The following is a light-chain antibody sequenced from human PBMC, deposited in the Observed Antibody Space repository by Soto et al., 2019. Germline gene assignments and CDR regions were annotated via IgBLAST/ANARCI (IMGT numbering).Light chain of an antibody. CDR3: QQYASSPRT. V-gene: IGKV3-20*01. Sequence: EIVLTQSPGTLSLSPGERATLSCRASQNVGSRYLAWYQQKPGQAPKLLIYGTSNRATGIPDRFSGSGSGTDFSLTISSLEPGDLAVYYCQQYASSPRTFGQGTRVEFK. CDR1: QNVGSRY. CDR2: GTS. J-gene: IGKJ1*01.